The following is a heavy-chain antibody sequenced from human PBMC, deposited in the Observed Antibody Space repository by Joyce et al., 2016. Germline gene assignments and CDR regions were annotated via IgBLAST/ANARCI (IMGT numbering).Heavy chain of an antibody. Sequence: NSYAINWVRQAPGQGLEWMGGIIPIFGATDYAQKFRGRVTITADKSTSTLYMDLSSLRSEDTAVYYCARVRCTGGACYSGRRYFFDYWGQGTLVTVSS. CDR2: IIPIFGAT. V-gene: IGHV1-69*06. D-gene: IGHD2-8*02. J-gene: IGHJ4*02. CDR1: NSYA. CDR3: ARVRCTGGACYSGRRYFFDY.